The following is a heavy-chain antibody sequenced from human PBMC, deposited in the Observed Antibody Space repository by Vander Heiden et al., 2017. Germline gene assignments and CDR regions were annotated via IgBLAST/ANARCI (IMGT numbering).Heavy chain of an antibody. V-gene: IGHV1-8*01. Sequence: QVQLVQSGAEVKKPGASVQVSCKASGYNFTDYEINWVRQAAGQGLEWVGWMDPKTGKTGYAQKFQGRVAMTRNTSITTASMELSSLRSEDTAVYYCARYCSSASCYKFDYWGQGTLVTASS. J-gene: IGHJ4*02. D-gene: IGHD2-2*01. CDR2: MDPKTGKT. CDR3: ARYCSSASCYKFDY. CDR1: GYNFTDYE.